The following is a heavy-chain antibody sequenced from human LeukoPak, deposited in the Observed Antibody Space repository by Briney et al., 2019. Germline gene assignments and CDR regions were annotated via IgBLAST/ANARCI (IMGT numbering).Heavy chain of an antibody. CDR2: IYYSGGT. J-gene: IGHJ4*02. CDR1: GGSISSYY. Sequence: SETLSLTCTVSGGSISSYYWSWIRQPPGKGLEWIGYIYYSGGTNYNPSLKSRVTISIDTSKNQFSLKLSSVTAADTAVYYCARDGAWSTWNYLDYWGQGTLVTVSS. V-gene: IGHV4-59*01. CDR3: ARDGAWSTWNYLDY. D-gene: IGHD2-2*01.